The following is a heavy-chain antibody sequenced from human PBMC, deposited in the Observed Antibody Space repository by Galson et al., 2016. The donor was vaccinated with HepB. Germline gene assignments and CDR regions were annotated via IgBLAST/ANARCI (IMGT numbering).Heavy chain of an antibody. CDR1: GFTFSDAW. J-gene: IGHJ5*01. CDR3: TGEVTVIGAHTGFDF. Sequence: SLRLSCAASGFTFSDAWMNGVRQAPGKGLEWVGLIKSKTDGGTTDYAAPVKGRFTISRDDSKNTLYLQMNSLKTEDTAVYYCTGEVTVIGAHTGFDFWGQGTLVTVSS. D-gene: IGHD2/OR15-2a*01. V-gene: IGHV3-15*07. CDR2: IKSKTDGGTT.